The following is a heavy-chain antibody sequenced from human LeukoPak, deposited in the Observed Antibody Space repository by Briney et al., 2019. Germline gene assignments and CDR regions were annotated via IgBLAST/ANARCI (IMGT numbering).Heavy chain of an antibody. CDR3: AREVGPVYCGDDCGPSVAFDI. D-gene: IGHD2-21*01. V-gene: IGHV4-30-4*08. J-gene: IGHJ3*02. CDR2: IYYSGST. Sequence: SETLSLTCTVSGGSISSGDYYWSWIRQPPGKGLEWIGYIYYSGSTYYNPSLKSRVTISVDTSKNQFSLKLSSVTAADTAVYYCAREVGPVYCGDDCGPSVAFDIWGQGTMVTVSS. CDR1: GGSISSGDYY.